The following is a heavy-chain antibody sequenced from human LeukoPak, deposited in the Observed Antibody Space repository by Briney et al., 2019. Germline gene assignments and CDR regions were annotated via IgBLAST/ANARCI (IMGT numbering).Heavy chain of an antibody. CDR2: IYYSGST. CDR3: ARESTTVTIDY. D-gene: IGHD4-17*01. J-gene: IGHJ4*02. V-gene: IGHV4-31*03. CDR1: GGSLSSGGYY. Sequence: SETLSLTCTVSGGSLSSGGYYWSWPRQHPGRGLEWIGYIYYSGSTYYNPSLKGRVTISVDTSKNQFSLKLSSVTAADTAVYYCARESTTVTIDYWGQGTLVTVSS.